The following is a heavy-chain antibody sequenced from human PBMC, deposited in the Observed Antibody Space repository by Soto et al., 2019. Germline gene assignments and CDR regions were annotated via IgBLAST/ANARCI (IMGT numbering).Heavy chain of an antibody. J-gene: IGHJ4*02. Sequence: LRLSCAASGFTFSSYAMSWVRQAPGKGLEWVSAISGSGGSTYYADSVKGRFTISRDNSKNTLYLQMNSLRAEDTAVYYCAKSRSQTGTAYYFDYWGQGTLVTVSS. CDR2: ISGSGGST. V-gene: IGHV3-23*01. D-gene: IGHD3-10*01. CDR1: GFTFSSYA. CDR3: AKSRSQTGTAYYFDY.